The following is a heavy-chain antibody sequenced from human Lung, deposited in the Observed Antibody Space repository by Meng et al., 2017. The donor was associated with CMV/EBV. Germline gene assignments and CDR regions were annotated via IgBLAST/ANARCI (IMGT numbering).Heavy chain of an antibody. D-gene: IGHD1-1*01. J-gene: IGHJ6*02. CDR2: IYYSGST. Sequence: SXTLSLXCTVSGASISSYYWSWIRQPPGRGLEYIGFIYYSGSTNYNPSLRRPVIISIDTSKNQFSLKLSSVTTADTAVYYCARFSATGAYYYGMDAWGQGTLVTVSS. CDR1: GASISSYY. V-gene: IGHV4-59*01. CDR3: ARFSATGAYYYGMDA.